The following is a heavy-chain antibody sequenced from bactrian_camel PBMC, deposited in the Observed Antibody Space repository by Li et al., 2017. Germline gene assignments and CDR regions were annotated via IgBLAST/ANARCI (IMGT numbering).Heavy chain of an antibody. Sequence: VQLVESGGGLVQPGGSLRLSCAASGFTFSDYAMSWVRQAPGRGLEWVSAINSGDGGDGTTYYADSVKGRFTISRDNAKNMLYLQMNSLQSEDTALYYCVSGGGTAGHAYPFAYWGQGTQVTVS. CDR3: VSGGGTAGHAYPFAY. V-gene: IGHV3S31*01. J-gene: IGHJ6*01. CDR2: INSGDGGDGTT. D-gene: IGHD6*01. CDR1: GFTFSDYA.